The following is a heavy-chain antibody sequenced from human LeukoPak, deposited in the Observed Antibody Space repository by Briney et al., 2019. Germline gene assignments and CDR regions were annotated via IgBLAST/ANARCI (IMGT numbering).Heavy chain of an antibody. CDR3: ARYDILTGYYVDNAFDI. Sequence: SETLSLTCAVSGYSISSGYYWGWLRQPPGKGLGWIGSIYHSGSTYYNQSLKSRVTISVDTAKTQFSLKLSSVTAADTGVYYCARYDILTGYYVDNAFDIWGQGTMVTVSS. J-gene: IGHJ3*02. D-gene: IGHD3-9*01. V-gene: IGHV4-38-2*01. CDR2: IYHSGST. CDR1: GYSISSGYY.